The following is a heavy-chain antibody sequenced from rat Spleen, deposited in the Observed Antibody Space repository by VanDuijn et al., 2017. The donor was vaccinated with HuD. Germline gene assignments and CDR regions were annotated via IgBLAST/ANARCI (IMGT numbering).Heavy chain of an antibody. J-gene: IGHJ2*01. V-gene: IGHV5-25*01. D-gene: IGHD1-11*01. CDR3: ARDYGGYDYFDY. CDR2: ISSSGCTS. CDR1: GFTFSNYY. Sequence: EVQLVESGGGLVQPGRSLKLSCAASGFTFSNYYMAWVRQAPTKGLEWVASISSSGCTSSYRDSVKGRFTISRDNAKSTLYLQMDSLRSEDTATYYCARDYGGYDYFDYWGQGVMVTVSS.